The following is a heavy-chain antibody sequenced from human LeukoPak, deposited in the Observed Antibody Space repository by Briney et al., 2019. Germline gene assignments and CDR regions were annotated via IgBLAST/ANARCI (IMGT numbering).Heavy chain of an antibody. CDR2: IYPGDSDT. J-gene: IGHJ5*02. CDR1: GYSFTTYW. V-gene: IGHV5-51*01. D-gene: IGHD6-19*01. Sequence: GESLKISCKGSGYSFTTYWIAWVRQMPGKGLEWMGIIYPGDSDTRYSPSFQGQVTISADKSISTAYLQWSSLKASDTAMYYCARHLRQWQYVPSDTRYLDPWGQATLVTDSS. CDR3: ARHLRQWQYVPSDTRYLDP.